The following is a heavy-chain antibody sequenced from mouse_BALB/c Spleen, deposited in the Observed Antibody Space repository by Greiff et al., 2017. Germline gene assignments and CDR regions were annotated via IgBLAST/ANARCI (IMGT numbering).Heavy chain of an antibody. CDR1: GFSLTSYG. CDR3: ARDYRYDGGYFDV. V-gene: IGHV2-9*02. CDR2: IWAGGST. J-gene: IGHJ1*01. Sequence: QVQLKQSGPGLVAPSQSLSITCTVSGFSLTSYGVHWVRQPPGKGLEWLGVIWAGGSTNYNSALMSRLSISKDNSKSQVFLKMNSLQTDDTAMYYCARDYRYDGGYFDVWGAGTTVTVSS. D-gene: IGHD2-14*01.